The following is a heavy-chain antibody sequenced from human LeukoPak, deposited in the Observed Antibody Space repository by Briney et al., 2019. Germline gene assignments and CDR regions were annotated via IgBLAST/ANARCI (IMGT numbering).Heavy chain of an antibody. Sequence: GGSLRLSCAASGFSFSTYAMNWVRQAPGKGLEWVSAISGSGTSTYYADSVKGRFTISRDNAKNSLYLQMNSLRAEDTAVYYCARQTGYSSGWYFVSYYYYYMDVWGKGTTVTISS. V-gene: IGHV3-23*01. CDR1: GFSFSTYA. J-gene: IGHJ6*03. D-gene: IGHD6-19*01. CDR2: ISGSGTST. CDR3: ARQTGYSSGWYFVSYYYYYMDV.